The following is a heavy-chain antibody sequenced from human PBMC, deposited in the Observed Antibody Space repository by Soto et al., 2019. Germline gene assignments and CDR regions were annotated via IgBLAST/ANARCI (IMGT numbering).Heavy chain of an antibody. D-gene: IGHD2-21*01. Sequence: QVQLQESGPGLVKPSQTLSLTCTVSGGYISSGGYYWYWIRQHPGKGLEWIGYIYYSGTTYYNPSLKSRVTISVDTSKNQFSLKLSSVTAADTAVYYCAASCVACGGFNYYGMDVWGQGTTVTVSS. CDR2: IYYSGTT. CDR1: GGYISSGGYY. V-gene: IGHV4-31*03. CDR3: AASCVACGGFNYYGMDV. J-gene: IGHJ6*02.